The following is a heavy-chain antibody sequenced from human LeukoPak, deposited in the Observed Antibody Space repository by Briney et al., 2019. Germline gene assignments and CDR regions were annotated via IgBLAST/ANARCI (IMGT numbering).Heavy chain of an antibody. CDR3: ARDRGVGYSYGSYYYYYYMDV. J-gene: IGHJ6*03. V-gene: IGHV3-23*01. D-gene: IGHD5-18*01. CDR1: GFTFSSYA. CDR2: FSGSGGST. Sequence: GGSLRLSCAASGFTFSSYAMSWVRQAPGKGLEWVSSFSGSGGSTYYADSVRGRFTISRDNSKNTLYLQMNSLRAEDTAVYYCARDRGVGYSYGSYYYYYYMDVWGKGTTVTISS.